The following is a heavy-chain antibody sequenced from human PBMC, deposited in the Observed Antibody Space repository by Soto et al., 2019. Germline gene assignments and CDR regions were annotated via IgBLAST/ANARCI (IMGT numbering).Heavy chain of an antibody. V-gene: IGHV3-30*03. CDR3: ARAGLYYDFWSGFWY. J-gene: IGHJ4*02. CDR1: GFTFSISG. CDR2: ISYDGSNK. D-gene: IGHD3-3*01. Sequence: PVGSLRLSCAASGFTFSISGMHWVRQAPGTGLEWVAVISYDGSNKYYADSVKGRCTISRDNSKNTLYLQMNSLSTEDTALYYCARAGLYYDFWSGFWYWGQGT.